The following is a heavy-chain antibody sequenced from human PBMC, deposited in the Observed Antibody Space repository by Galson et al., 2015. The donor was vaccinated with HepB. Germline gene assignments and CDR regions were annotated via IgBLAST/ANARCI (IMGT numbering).Heavy chain of an antibody. CDR3: SAMPRYYDFWSGYYTGIDFDY. D-gene: IGHD3-3*01. CDR2: IKSKTDGGTT. Sequence: SLRLSCAASGFTFSNAWMSWVRQAPGKGLEWVGRIKSKTDGGTTDYAAPVKGRFTISRDDSKKTLYLQMNSLKTEDTAVYYCSAMPRYYDFWSGYYTGIDFDYWGQGTLVTVSS. CDR1: GFTFSNAW. J-gene: IGHJ4*02. V-gene: IGHV3-15*01.